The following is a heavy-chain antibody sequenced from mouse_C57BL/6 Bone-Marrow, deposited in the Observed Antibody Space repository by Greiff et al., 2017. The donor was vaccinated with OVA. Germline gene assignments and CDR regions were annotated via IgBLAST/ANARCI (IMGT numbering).Heavy chain of an antibody. CDR3: ARSRGNYCYDMDY. CDR1: GYTFTSSW. Sequence: VQLQQSGAELVKPGASVKLSCKASGYTFTSSWMQWVNQRPGQGLEWIGEIDPSDSYTKYTQKFKGTATLTVDTSSSTAYMHLSSLTSEDSAVYYGARSRGNYCYDMDYWGQGTSVTVSS. J-gene: IGHJ4*01. CDR2: IDPSDSYT. D-gene: IGHD2-1*01. V-gene: IGHV1-50*01.